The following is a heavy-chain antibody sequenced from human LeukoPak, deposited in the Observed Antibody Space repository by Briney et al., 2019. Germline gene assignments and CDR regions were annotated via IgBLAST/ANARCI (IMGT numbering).Heavy chain of an antibody. J-gene: IGHJ4*02. CDR1: GFTFSSYF. CDR2: ISGSGGST. D-gene: IGHD3-3*01. CDR3: AKDLAPFWSGYCFDY. V-gene: IGHV3-23*01. Sequence: PGGSLRLSCAASGFTFSSYFMSWVRQAPGKGLEWVSAISGSGGSTYYADSVKGRFTISRDNSKNTLYLQMNSLRAEDTAVYYCAKDLAPFWSGYCFDYWGQGTLVTVSS.